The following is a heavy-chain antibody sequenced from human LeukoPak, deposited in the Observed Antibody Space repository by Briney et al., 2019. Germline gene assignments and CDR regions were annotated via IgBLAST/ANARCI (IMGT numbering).Heavy chain of an antibody. CDR3: ARVLSGAPDGFDI. CDR1: GFIFSSYG. CDR2: IKQDGSDK. V-gene: IGHV3-7*01. J-gene: IGHJ3*02. Sequence: AGSLRLSCAASGFIFSSYGMSWVRQAPGKGLEWVANIKQDGSDKFYVDSVKGRFTISRDSAKNSLYLQMNSLRAEDTAVYYCARVLSGAPDGFDIWGQGTTVTVSS.